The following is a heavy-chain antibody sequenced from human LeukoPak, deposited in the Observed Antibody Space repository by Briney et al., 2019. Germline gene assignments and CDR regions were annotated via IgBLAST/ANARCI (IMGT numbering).Heavy chain of an antibody. CDR2: IIPIFGTA. Sequence: ASVKVSCKASGGTFSSYAISWVRQAPGQGLEWMGGIIPIFGTANYAQKFQGRVTITADESTSTAYMELSSLRSEDTAVYYCATGEVIAVAGTGFDYWGQGTLVTVSS. D-gene: IGHD6-19*01. CDR1: GGTFSSYA. J-gene: IGHJ4*02. V-gene: IGHV1-69*13. CDR3: ATGEVIAVAGTGFDY.